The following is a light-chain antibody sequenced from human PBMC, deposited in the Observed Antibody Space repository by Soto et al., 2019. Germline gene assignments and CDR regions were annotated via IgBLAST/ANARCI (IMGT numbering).Light chain of an antibody. CDR3: HQYGSSPLFT. CDR2: GAS. Sequence: EIVLTQSPSTLSVSPGQRATLSCRASQSISRNLAWYQQKPGQAPRLLIYGASTRATGIPARFSGSGSGTEFTLTISSLQSEDFVLFYWHQYGSSPLFTFGPGTKVDIK. J-gene: IGKJ3*01. V-gene: IGKV3-15*01. CDR1: QSISRN.